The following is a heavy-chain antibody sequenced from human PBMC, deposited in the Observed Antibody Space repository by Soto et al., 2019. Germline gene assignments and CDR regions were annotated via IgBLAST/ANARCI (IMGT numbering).Heavy chain of an antibody. D-gene: IGHD2-2*01. Sequence: PSETLSLTCTVSGDSITSNSYFWAWIRQPPGKGLEWIGSIYYSGTTYYNPSLKSRVTISVDTSKNQFSLKLSSVTAADTAVYYCARAGYCSSTSCRTLGYWGQGTLVTVSS. V-gene: IGHV4-39*01. CDR2: IYYSGTT. CDR3: ARAGYCSSTSCRTLGY. CDR1: GDSITSNSYF. J-gene: IGHJ4*02.